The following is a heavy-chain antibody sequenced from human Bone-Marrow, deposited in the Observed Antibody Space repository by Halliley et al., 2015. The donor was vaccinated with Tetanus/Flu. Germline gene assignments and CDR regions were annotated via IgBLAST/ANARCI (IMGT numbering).Heavy chain of an antibody. V-gene: IGHV3-7*04. J-gene: IGHJ4*02. Sequence: GLEWVANMDIHGDKKSYADSVKGRFTISRDNVRNSLFLQMNNLRVEDTAVYYCARENWGSKDYWGQGTLVTVSS. CDR2: MDIHGDKK. D-gene: IGHD7-27*01. CDR3: ARENWGSKDY.